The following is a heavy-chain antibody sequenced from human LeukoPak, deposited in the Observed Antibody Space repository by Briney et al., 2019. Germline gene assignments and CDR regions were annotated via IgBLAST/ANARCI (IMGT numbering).Heavy chain of an antibody. CDR2: INSDGSST. CDR3: ARGNYGARGFDP. V-gene: IGHV3-74*01. CDR1: GFTFSSYW. D-gene: IGHD1-7*01. Sequence: PGGSLRLSCAASGFTFSSYWMHWVRQAPGKGLVWVSRINSDGSSTSYADSVKGRFAISRDNAKNTLDLQMNSLRAEDTAVYYCARGNYGARGFDPWGQGTLVTVSS. J-gene: IGHJ5*02.